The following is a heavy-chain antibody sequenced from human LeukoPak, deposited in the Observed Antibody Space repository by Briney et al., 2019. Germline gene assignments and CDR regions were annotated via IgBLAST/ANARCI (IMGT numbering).Heavy chain of an antibody. J-gene: IGHJ5*02. CDR3: AKNLGYCSSSTCYNWFDP. D-gene: IGHD2-2*01. V-gene: IGHV5-51*01. CDR1: GYRFASNW. Sequence: GESLKISCKGSGYRFASNWIGWVRQMPGKGLEWMGIIYPDDSDTRYSPSFQGQVTISADKSISTAYPQWSSLKASDTAMYYCAKNLGYCSSSTCYNWFDPWGQGTLVTVSS. CDR2: IYPDDSDT.